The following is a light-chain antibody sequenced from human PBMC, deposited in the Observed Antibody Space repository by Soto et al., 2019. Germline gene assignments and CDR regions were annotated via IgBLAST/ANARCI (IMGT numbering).Light chain of an antibody. J-gene: IGLJ2*01. Sequence: QSALTQPASVSGSPGQSITISCTGTSSDVGGYNYVSWYHQHPGKAPKLMIYDVSNRPSAVSNRFSGSKSGNMASLTISGLQPEDEADYYRSSYTSSSTLVFGGGTKLTVL. V-gene: IGLV2-14*01. CDR2: DVS. CDR1: SSDVGGYNY. CDR3: SSYTSSSTLV.